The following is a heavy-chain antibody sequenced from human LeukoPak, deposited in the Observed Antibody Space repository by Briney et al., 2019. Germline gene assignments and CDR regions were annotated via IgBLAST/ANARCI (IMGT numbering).Heavy chain of an antibody. Sequence: SETLSLTCAVYGGSFSGYYWSWIRQPPGKGLEWIGEINHSGSTNYNPSLKSRVTISVDTSKNQFSLKLSSVTAADTAVYYCARGTEWFGELWGQGTLVTVSS. CDR1: GGSFSGYY. J-gene: IGHJ4*02. D-gene: IGHD3-10*01. CDR3: ARGTEWFGEL. CDR2: INHSGST. V-gene: IGHV4-34*01.